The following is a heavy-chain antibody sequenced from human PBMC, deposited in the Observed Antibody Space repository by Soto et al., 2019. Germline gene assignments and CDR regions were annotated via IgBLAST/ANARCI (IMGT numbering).Heavy chain of an antibody. J-gene: IGHJ3*02. V-gene: IGHV3-23*01. CDR1: GFTFSSYA. D-gene: IGHD4-17*01. Sequence: EVQLLESGGGLVQPGGSLRLSCAASGFTFSSYAMSWVRQAPGKGLEWVSAISGSGGSTYYADSVKGRFTISRDNSKNXXYMQMNSRRAEDTAVYYCAKDRKADYGDYVEAFDIWGQGTMVTVSS. CDR2: ISGSGGST. CDR3: AKDRKADYGDYVEAFDI.